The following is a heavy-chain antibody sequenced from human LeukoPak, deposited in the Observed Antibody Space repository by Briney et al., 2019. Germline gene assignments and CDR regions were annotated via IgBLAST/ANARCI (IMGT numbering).Heavy chain of an antibody. J-gene: IGHJ3*02. CDR3: ASYGDYNDAFNI. CDR1: GFTFSSYS. Sequence: PGGSLRLSCAASGFTFSSYSMNWVRQAPGKGLEWVSSISSSSSFIYYADSVKGRFTISRDNAKNSLYLQMNSLRAEDTAVYYCASYGDYNDAFNIWGQGTMVTASS. D-gene: IGHD4-17*01. V-gene: IGHV3-21*01. CDR2: ISSSSSFI.